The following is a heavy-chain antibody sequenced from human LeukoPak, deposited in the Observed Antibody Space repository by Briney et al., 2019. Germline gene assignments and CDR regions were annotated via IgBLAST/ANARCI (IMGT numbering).Heavy chain of an antibody. Sequence: PSETLSLTCTVSGGSISSYYWSWLRQPPGKGLEWIGYIYYSGSTNYNPSLKSRVTISVDTSKNQFSLKLSSVTAADTAVYYCAREVVAGTPSHYYYYYYMDVWGKGTTVTISS. CDR1: GGSISSYY. CDR3: AREVVAGTPSHYYYYYYMDV. D-gene: IGHD6-19*01. CDR2: IYYSGST. J-gene: IGHJ6*03. V-gene: IGHV4-59*01.